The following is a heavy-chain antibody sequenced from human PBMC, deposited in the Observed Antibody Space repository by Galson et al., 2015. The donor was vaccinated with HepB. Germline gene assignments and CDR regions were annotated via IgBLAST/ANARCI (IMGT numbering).Heavy chain of an antibody. CDR2: IIPILGIA. Sequence: SVKVSCKASGGTFSSYTISWVRQAPGQGLEWMGRIIPILGIANYAQKFQGRVTITADKSTSTAYMELSSLRSEDTAVYYCARVSMVRGVTDEYFQHWGQGTLVTVSS. CDR3: ARVSMVRGVTDEYFQH. J-gene: IGHJ1*01. D-gene: IGHD3-10*01. CDR1: GGTFSSYT. V-gene: IGHV1-69*02.